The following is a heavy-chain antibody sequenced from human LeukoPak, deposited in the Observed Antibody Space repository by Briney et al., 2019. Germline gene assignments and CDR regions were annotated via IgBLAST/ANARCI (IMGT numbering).Heavy chain of an antibody. J-gene: IGHJ4*02. CDR3: ARDSHIAGVAYYFDY. CDR2: ISAYTGNT. D-gene: IGHD6-13*01. CDR1: GYTFSAYG. Sequence: ASVKVSCKASGYTFSAYGISWVRQAPGQGLEGMGYISAYTGNTSYAQNLQGRLTMTTDTSTSTAYTELRSLRSDDTAFYYCARDSHIAGVAYYFDYWGQGTLVTVSS. V-gene: IGHV1-18*01.